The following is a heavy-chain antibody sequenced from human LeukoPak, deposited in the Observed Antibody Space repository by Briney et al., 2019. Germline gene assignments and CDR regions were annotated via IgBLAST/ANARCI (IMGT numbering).Heavy chain of an antibody. CDR3: ARDARITMVRGVDPFDY. J-gene: IGHJ4*02. CDR2: ISAYNGNT. Sequence: ASVKVSCKASGYTFTSYGISWVRQAPGQGLEWMEWISAYNGNTNYAQKLQGRVTMTTDTSTSTAYMELRSLRSDHTAVYYCARDARITMVRGVDPFDYWGQGTLVTVSS. CDR1: GYTFTSYG. V-gene: IGHV1-18*01. D-gene: IGHD3-10*01.